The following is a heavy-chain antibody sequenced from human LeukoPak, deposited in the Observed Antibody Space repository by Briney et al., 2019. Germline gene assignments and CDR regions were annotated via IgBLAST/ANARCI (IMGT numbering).Heavy chain of an antibody. CDR2: INPSGGST. Sequence: ASVKVSCKASGYTFTSYYMHWVRQAPGQGLEWMGIINPSGGSTSYAQKFQGRVTMTRDTSTSTVYMELRSLRSEDTAVYYCARHADYYGSGSYSTTQYYFDYWGQGTLVTVSS. D-gene: IGHD3-10*01. J-gene: IGHJ4*02. V-gene: IGHV1-46*01. CDR3: ARHADYYGSGSYSTTQYYFDY. CDR1: GYTFTSYY.